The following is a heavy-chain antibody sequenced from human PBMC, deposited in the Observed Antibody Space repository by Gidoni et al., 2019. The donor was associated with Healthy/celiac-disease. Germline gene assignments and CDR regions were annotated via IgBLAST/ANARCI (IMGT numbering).Heavy chain of an antibody. D-gene: IGHD4-17*01. J-gene: IGHJ2*01. Sequence: EVQLVESGGGLVQPGGSLTLSCAASGFTFGGSAMHWVRQASGKGLEWLGRIRSKANSYATAEAASVKGRFTISRDDSKNTAYLQLNSLKTEDTAVYYCTTADYGDYNWYFDLWGRGTLVTVSS. CDR2: IRSKANSYAT. CDR1: GFTFGGSA. CDR3: TTADYGDYNWYFDL. V-gene: IGHV3-73*02.